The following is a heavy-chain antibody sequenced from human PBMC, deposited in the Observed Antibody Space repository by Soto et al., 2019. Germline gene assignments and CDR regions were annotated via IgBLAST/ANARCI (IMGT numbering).Heavy chain of an antibody. CDR1: GGSISSGGYY. D-gene: IGHD3-10*01. V-gene: IGHV4-31*03. CDR3: AGFTMVRGVAYNWFDP. J-gene: IGHJ5*02. CDR2: IYYSGST. Sequence: QVQLQESGPGLVKPSQTLSLTCTVSGGSISSGGYYWSWIRQHPGKGLEWIGYIYYSGSTYYNPSLKSRVTISVDTSKNQFSLKLSSVTAADTAVYYCAGFTMVRGVAYNWFDPWGQGTLVTVSS.